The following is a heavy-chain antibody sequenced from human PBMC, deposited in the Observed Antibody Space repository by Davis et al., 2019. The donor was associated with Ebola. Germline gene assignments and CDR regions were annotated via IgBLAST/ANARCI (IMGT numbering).Heavy chain of an antibody. CDR1: GFTFSSYD. V-gene: IGHV3-13*01. CDR3: TRAAFGSYYFDY. J-gene: IGHJ4*02. CDR2: IGTAGDT. D-gene: IGHD3-3*01. Sequence: GGSLRLSCAASGFTFSSYDMHWVRQATGKRLEWVSAIGTAGDTYYPGSVKGRFTISRANAKSYLYLQMNSLRAEDTAVYYCTRAAFGSYYFDYWGQGTLVTVSS.